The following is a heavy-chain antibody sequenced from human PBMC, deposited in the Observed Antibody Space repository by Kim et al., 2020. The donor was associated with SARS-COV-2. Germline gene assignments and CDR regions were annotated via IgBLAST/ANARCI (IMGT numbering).Heavy chain of an antibody. Sequence: GGSLRLSCTASGFTFGDYAMSWFRQAPGKGLEWVGFIRSKAYGGTTEYAASVKDRFTISRDDSKSIAYLQMNSLKTEDTAVYYCSSNYYGSGSYYKGYYYYYYMDVWGKGTTVTVSS. D-gene: IGHD3-10*01. CDR3: SSNYYGSGSYYKGYYYYYYMDV. J-gene: IGHJ6*03. CDR2: IRSKAYGGTT. V-gene: IGHV3-49*03. CDR1: GFTFGDYA.